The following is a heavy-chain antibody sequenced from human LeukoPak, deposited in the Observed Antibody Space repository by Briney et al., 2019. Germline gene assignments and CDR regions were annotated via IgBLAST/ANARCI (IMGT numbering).Heavy chain of an antibody. CDR1: GFTFSSFA. CDR2: IWYNGSNK. V-gene: IGHV3-33*01. CDR3: SRGGYGDYNNWFDP. Sequence: GGSLRLSCAASGFTFSSFAMHWVRQAPGKGLEWVADIWYNGSNKYYAESVKGRFTISRDNSKNTLYLQMNSPRVEDTAVYYCSRGGYGDYNNWFDPWGQGTLVIVSS. J-gene: IGHJ5*02. D-gene: IGHD4-17*01.